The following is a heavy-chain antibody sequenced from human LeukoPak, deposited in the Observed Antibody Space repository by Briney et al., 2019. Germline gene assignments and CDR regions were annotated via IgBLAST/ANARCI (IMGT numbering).Heavy chain of an antibody. CDR1: GFTFSYYA. Sequence: GGSLRLSCAASGFTFSYYAMHWVRQAPGKGLEWVAVISYDGSNKYYADSVKGRFTISRDNSKNTLYLQMNSLRAEDTAVYYCARDSDYDSSGHANAFDIWGQGTMVTVSS. D-gene: IGHD3-22*01. CDR3: ARDSDYDSSGHANAFDI. CDR2: ISYDGSNK. J-gene: IGHJ3*02. V-gene: IGHV3-30-3*01.